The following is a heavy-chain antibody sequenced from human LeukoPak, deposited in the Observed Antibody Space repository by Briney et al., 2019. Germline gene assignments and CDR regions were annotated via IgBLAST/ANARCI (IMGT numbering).Heavy chain of an antibody. CDR3: ARVSDYYDSSGSY. V-gene: IGHV1-69*13. Sequence: ASVKVSCKASGGTFSSYAISWVRQAPGQGLEWMGGIIPIFGTANYAQKFQGRVTITADESTSTAYMELSSLRPEDTAVYYCARVSDYYDSSGSYWGQGTLVTVSS. D-gene: IGHD3-22*01. CDR2: IIPIFGTA. CDR1: GGTFSSYA. J-gene: IGHJ4*02.